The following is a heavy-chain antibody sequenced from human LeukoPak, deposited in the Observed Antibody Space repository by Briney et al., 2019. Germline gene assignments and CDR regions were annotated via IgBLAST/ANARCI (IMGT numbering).Heavy chain of an antibody. CDR1: GYTFTSYA. CDR2: INTNTGNP. Sequence: GASVKVSYKASGYTFTSYAMNWVRQAPGQGLEWMGWINTNTGNPTYAQGFTGRFVFSLDTSVSTAYLQISSLKAEDTAVYYCARTGLRFLEWLLYTLDYWGQGTLVTVSS. J-gene: IGHJ4*02. D-gene: IGHD3-3*01. CDR3: ARTGLRFLEWLLYTLDY. V-gene: IGHV7-4-1*02.